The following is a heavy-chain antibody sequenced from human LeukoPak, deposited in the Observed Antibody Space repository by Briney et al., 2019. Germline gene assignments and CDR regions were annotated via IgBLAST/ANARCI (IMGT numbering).Heavy chain of an antibody. V-gene: IGHV3-7*01. CDR3: ARAWYYYDSSGYQTLFDY. D-gene: IGHD3-22*01. CDR2: IKQDGSEK. CDR1: GFTCSSYW. Sequence: GGSLRLSCAASGFTCSSYWMSWVRQAPGKGLEWVANIKQDGSEKYYVDSVKGRFTISRDNAKNSLYLQMNSLRAEDTAVYYCARAWYYYDSSGYQTLFDYWGQGTLVTVSS. J-gene: IGHJ4*02.